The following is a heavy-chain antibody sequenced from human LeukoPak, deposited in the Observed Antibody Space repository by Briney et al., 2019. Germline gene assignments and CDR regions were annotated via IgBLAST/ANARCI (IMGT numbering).Heavy chain of an antibody. V-gene: IGHV4-34*01. CDR3: ARPSIAVAGKEYYFDY. D-gene: IGHD6-19*01. CDR2: INHSGST. CDR1: GGSFSGYY. J-gene: IGHJ4*02. Sequence: SETLSLTCAVYGGSFSGYYWSWIRQPPGKGLEWIGEINHSGSTKYNPSLKSRVTISVDTSKNQFSLKLSSVTAADTAVYYCARPSIAVAGKEYYFDYWGQGTLVTVSS.